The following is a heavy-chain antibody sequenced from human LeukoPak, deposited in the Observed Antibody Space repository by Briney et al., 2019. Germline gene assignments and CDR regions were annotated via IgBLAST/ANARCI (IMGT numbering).Heavy chain of an antibody. J-gene: IGHJ4*02. CDR2: ISGSGGST. CDR3: AKDLRYYGSNPATHDY. CDR1: GFTFSSYA. D-gene: IGHD3-10*01. V-gene: IGHV3-23*01. Sequence: GGSLRLSCAASGFTFSSYAMSWVRQAPGKGLEWVSAISGSGGSTYYADSVKGRFTISRDNSKNTLYLQMNSLRAEDTAVYYCAKDLRYYGSNPATHDYWGQGTLDTVSS.